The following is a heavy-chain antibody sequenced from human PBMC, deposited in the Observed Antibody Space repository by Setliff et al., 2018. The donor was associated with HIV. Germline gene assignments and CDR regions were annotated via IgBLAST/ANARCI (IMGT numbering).Heavy chain of an antibody. Sequence: SETLSLTCAVSGYSISSGCYWGWIRQPPGKGLEWIGSMYHTGSTYYSPSLNSRFTISVDTSKNQFSLKLRSVTAADTAVYYCARVATITLPFDYWGQGTLVTVSS. J-gene: IGHJ4*02. CDR1: GYSISSGCY. D-gene: IGHD5-12*01. V-gene: IGHV4-38-2*01. CDR3: ARVATITLPFDY. CDR2: MYHTGST.